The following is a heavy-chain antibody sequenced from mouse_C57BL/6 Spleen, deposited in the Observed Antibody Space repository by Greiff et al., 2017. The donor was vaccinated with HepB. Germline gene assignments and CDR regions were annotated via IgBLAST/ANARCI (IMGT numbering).Heavy chain of an antibody. J-gene: IGHJ3*01. V-gene: IGHV2-6*01. Sequence: VKLVESGPGLVAPSQSLSITCTVSGFSLTSYGVDWVRQSPGKGLEWLGVIWGVGSTNYNSALKSRLSISKDNSKSQVFLKMNSLQTDDTAMYYCASDRGYSYLAYWGQGTLVTVSA. D-gene: IGHD3-2*02. CDR1: GFSLTSYG. CDR2: IWGVGST. CDR3: ASDRGYSYLAY.